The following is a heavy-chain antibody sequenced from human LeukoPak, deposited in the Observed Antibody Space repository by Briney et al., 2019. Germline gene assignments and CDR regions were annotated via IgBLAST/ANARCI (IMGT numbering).Heavy chain of an antibody. J-gene: IGHJ6*03. CDR2: ISYDGSNK. D-gene: IGHD3-22*01. CDR1: GFTFSSYG. Sequence: PGGSLRLSCAPSGFTFSSYGMHWIRQAPGKGLEWVAVISYDGSNKYYADSVKGRLTISRDNSKNTLYLQMNSLRAEDTAVYYCAKSYYDSTQYYYYYYMDVWGKGTTVTVSS. V-gene: IGHV3-30*18. CDR3: AKSYYDSTQYYYYYYMDV.